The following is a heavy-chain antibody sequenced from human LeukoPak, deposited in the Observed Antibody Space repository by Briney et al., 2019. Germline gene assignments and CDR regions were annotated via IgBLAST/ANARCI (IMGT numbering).Heavy chain of an antibody. V-gene: IGHV3-21*01. CDR3: SRTDCSITNCPVAMDV. D-gene: IGHD2-2*01. Sequence: PGGSLRLSCAASGFTFSSYSMNWVRQAPGKGLEWVSSISSSSGFIYYADSVRGRFTISRDNAKNSLFLQMNSLRAEDTAVYYCSRTDCSITNCPVAMDVWGQGTTVTVFS. CDR2: ISSSSGFI. CDR1: GFTFSSYS. J-gene: IGHJ6*02.